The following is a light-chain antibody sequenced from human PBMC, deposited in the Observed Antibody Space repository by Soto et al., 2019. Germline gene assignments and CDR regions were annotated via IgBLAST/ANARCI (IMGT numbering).Light chain of an antibody. J-gene: IGKJ1*01. CDR3: QQRSNWPPWT. CDR2: DAS. Sequence: EIVLTQSPATLSLSPGERATLSCRASQSVSSYLAWYQQKPGQAPRLLIYDASHSATGIPARFSGSGSGTDFTLTISSLEPEDFAVYYCQQRSNWPPWTFGQGTKVEIK. CDR1: QSVSSY. V-gene: IGKV3-11*01.